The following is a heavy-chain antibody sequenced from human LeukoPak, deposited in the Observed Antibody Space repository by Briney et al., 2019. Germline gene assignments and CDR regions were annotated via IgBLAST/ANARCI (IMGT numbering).Heavy chain of an antibody. CDR3: ARDSGYYDSSGYYYFDY. J-gene: IGHJ4*02. CDR1: GYSFTSYW. D-gene: IGHD3-22*01. CDR2: IYPGDSDT. V-gene: IGHV5-51*01. Sequence: GESLQTSFKGSGYSFTSYWIGWVRPMPGKGLEWRGIIYPGDSDTRYSPSFQGQVTISADKSISTAYLQWSSLKASDTAMYYCARDSGYYDSSGYYYFDYWGQGTLVTVSS.